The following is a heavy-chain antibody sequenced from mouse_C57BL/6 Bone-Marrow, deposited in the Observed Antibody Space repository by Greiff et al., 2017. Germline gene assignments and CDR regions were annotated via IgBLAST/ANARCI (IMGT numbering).Heavy chain of an antibody. Sequence: VMLVESGAELARPGASVKMSCKASGYTFTSYTMHWVKQRPGQGLEWIGYINPSSGYTKYNQKFKDKATLTADKSSSTAYMQLSSLTSEDSAVYYGARWGYGSSYYYAMDYWGQGTSVTVSS. D-gene: IGHD1-1*01. V-gene: IGHV1-4*01. J-gene: IGHJ4*01. CDR2: INPSSGYT. CDR1: GYTFTSYT. CDR3: ARWGYGSSYYYAMDY.